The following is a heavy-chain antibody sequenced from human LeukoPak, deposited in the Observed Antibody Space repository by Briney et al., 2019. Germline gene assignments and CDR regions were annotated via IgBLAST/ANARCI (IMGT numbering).Heavy chain of an antibody. Sequence: ASVKVSCKASGYTFTSYDINWVRQATGQGLEWMGWMNPYSGNTGYAQKFQDRVTMTRNTSISTAYMELTSLRSDDTAIYYCAREQYYYDNSGYYDFWGQGTQVTVSS. V-gene: IGHV1-8*01. CDR2: MNPYSGNT. CDR1: GYTFTSYD. D-gene: IGHD3-22*01. CDR3: AREQYYYDNSGYYDF. J-gene: IGHJ4*02.